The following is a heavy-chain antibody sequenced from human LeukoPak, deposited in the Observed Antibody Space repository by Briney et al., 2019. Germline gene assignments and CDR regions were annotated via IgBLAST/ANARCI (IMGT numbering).Heavy chain of an antibody. CDR2: LNSGGST. V-gene: IGHV3-53*01. Sequence: GGSLRLSCAASGFTVSSNYMSWVRQAPGKGLEWVSVLNSGGSTYYADSVKGRFTISRDNSKNTLYLQMNSLRAEDTAVYHCARGSAGAFDIRGQGTMVTVSS. J-gene: IGHJ3*02. CDR1: GFTVSSNY. CDR3: ARGSAGAFDI.